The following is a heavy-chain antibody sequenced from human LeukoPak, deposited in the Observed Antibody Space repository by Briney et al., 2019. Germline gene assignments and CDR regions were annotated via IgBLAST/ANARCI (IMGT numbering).Heavy chain of an antibody. CDR2: INSDGSST. CDR3: ARVGIAAAGIDY. Sequence: GGSLRLSCAASGFTFSTYWMHWVRQAPGKGLVWVSRINSDGSSTSYADSVKGRFTISRDNAKNTLYLQMNSLRAEDTAVYYCARVGIAAAGIDYWGQGTLVTVSS. CDR1: GFTFSTYW. D-gene: IGHD6-13*01. V-gene: IGHV3-74*01. J-gene: IGHJ4*02.